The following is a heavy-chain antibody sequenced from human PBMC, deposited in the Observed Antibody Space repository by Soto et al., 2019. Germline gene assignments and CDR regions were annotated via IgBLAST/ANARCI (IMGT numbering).Heavy chain of an antibody. J-gene: IGHJ6*02. CDR1: GFTFSSYA. D-gene: IGHD6-19*01. CDR2: IWYDGSNE. Sequence: QVQLVESGGGVVQPGRSLRLSCAASGFTFSSYAMHWVRQAPGKGLEWVAIIWYDGSNEYYGDSVKGRFTISRDNSKKTLFLQMSRLRAEDTAVYYCARGSGWADSYYYGMDVWGQGTTVTVSS. CDR3: ARGSGWADSYYYGMDV. V-gene: IGHV3-33*01.